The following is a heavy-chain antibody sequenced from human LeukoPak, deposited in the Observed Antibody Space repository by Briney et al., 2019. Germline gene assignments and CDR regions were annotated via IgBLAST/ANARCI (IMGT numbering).Heavy chain of an antibody. CDR2: MNPKGGNT. V-gene: IGHV1-8*02. J-gene: IGHJ6*03. CDR3: AREGKLLWFGESIWDYYYYYMDV. D-gene: IGHD3-10*01. CDR1: GYTFTSYD. Sequence: ASVKVSCKASGYTFTSYDINWVRQVTGQGLEWMGWMNPKGGNTGYAQKFQGRVTMTRDTSISTAYMELSRLRSDDTAVYYCAREGKLLWFGESIWDYYYYYMDVWGKGTTVTISS.